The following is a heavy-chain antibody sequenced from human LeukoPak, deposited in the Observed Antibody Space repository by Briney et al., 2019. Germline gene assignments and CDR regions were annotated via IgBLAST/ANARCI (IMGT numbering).Heavy chain of an antibody. CDR3: ARGYRAPQTFYSYHFFDY. CDR2: INHFGST. D-gene: IGHD5-18*01. Sequence: SETLSLTCAVYGGSFSGYYWNWIRQPPGKGLEWIGEINHFGSTNYNPSLKSRVTISGDTSKNQFPLKVNSVTAADTAVYYCARGYRAPQTFYSYHFFDYWGQGTLVTVSS. CDR1: GGSFSGYY. V-gene: IGHV4-34*01. J-gene: IGHJ4*02.